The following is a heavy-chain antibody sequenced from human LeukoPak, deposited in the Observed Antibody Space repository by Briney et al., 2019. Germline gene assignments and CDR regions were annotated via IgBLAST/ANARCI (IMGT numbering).Heavy chain of an antibody. J-gene: IGHJ4*02. Sequence: GGSLRLSCGDSGFTLSSYWMTWVRQAPGKGLEWVANINQDGSEKYYVDSVKGRFTVSRDNAKNSLYLQMNSLRAEDTAVYYCARGYTYGAYWGQGTLVTVSS. CDR2: INQDGSEK. CDR1: GFTLSSYW. D-gene: IGHD5-18*01. CDR3: ARGYTYGAY. V-gene: IGHV3-7*01.